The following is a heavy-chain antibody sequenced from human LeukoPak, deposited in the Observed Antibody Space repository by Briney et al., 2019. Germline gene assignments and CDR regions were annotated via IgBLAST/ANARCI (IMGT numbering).Heavy chain of an antibody. CDR2: IRYDGSNK. J-gene: IGHJ4*02. D-gene: IGHD2-21*02. CDR3: ARSDWLDY. CDR1: GFIFSNYG. V-gene: IGHV3-30*02. Sequence: GGSLRLSCAGSGFIFSNYGMHWVRQAPGKGLEWVALIRYDGSNKYYADSVKGRFTISRDNSKNTLYLQMNSLRAEDTAVYYCARSDWLDYWGQGALVTVSS.